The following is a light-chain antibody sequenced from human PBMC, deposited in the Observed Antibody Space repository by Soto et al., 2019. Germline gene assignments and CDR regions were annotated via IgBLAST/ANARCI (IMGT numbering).Light chain of an antibody. V-gene: IGKV3-15*01. CDR1: QDVSSN. CDR2: GAS. CDR3: QKYNSAPFT. Sequence: EIVMTQSPATLSVSPGERATLSCRASQDVSSNLAWYQQKPGQAPSLLIYGASTRATGTPARFSGSGSGTDFTLTISSLQPEDVATYYCQKYNSAPFTFGPGTKVDIK. J-gene: IGKJ3*01.